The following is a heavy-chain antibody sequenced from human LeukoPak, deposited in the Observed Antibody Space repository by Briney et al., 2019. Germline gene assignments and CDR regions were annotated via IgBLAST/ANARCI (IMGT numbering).Heavy chain of an antibody. V-gene: IGHV3-21*01. CDR2: ITSSSSYI. J-gene: IGHJ4*02. Sequence: GGSLRLSCAASGFTFNDFNMNWVRQAPGKGLEWVSSITSSSSYIYHADSVRGRFTISRDNAKNSLYLQMNSLRAEDTAVYYCARGDYDFWSGQQDLYYFDYWGQGTLVTVSS. CDR3: ARGDYDFWSGQQDLYYFDY. CDR1: GFTFNDFN. D-gene: IGHD3-3*01.